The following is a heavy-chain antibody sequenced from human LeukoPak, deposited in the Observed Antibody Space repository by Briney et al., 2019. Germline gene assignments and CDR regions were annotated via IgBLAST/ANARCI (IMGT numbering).Heavy chain of an antibody. J-gene: IGHJ4*02. CDR2: ISYDGSNK. CDR1: GFTFSSYA. V-gene: IGHV3-30-3*01. CDR3: ARDKSQQWLDDFDY. D-gene: IGHD6-19*01. Sequence: GGSLRLSCAASGFTFSSYAMHWVRQAPGKGLEWVAVISYDGSNKYYADSVKGRFTISRDNSKNTLYLQMNSLRAGDTAVYYCARDKSQQWLDDFDYWGQGTLVTVSS.